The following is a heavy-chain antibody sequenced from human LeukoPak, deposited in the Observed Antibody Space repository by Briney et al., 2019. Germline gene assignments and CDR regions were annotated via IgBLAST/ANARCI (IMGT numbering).Heavy chain of an antibody. D-gene: IGHD3-22*01. CDR2: IYYNGNT. Sequence: SETLSLTRTVSVASISSSYWSWVRLPSGKRLEWIGFIYYNGNTNSNPSLKSRVTISADTSKNQFSLKLTSVTAADTAVYYCAIGNYDNRGYSDVIDMCGQGAMVTVSS. J-gene: IGHJ3*02. V-gene: IGHV4-59*01. CDR3: AIGNYDNRGYSDVIDM. CDR1: VASISSSY.